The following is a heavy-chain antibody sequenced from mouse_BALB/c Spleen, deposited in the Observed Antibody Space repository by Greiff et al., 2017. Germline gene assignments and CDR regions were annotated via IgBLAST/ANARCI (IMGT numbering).Heavy chain of an antibody. D-gene: IGHD1-1*01. CDR3: ARSYGSSPYWYFDV. J-gene: IGHJ1*01. V-gene: IGHV5-17*02. CDR2: ISSGSSTI. CDR1: GFTFSSFG. Sequence: EVMLVESGGGLVQPGGSRKLSCAASGFTFSSFGMHWVRQAPEKGLEWVAYISSGSSTIYYADTVKGRFTISRDNPKNTLFLQMTSLRSEDTAMYYCARSYGSSPYWYFDVWGAGTTVTVSS.